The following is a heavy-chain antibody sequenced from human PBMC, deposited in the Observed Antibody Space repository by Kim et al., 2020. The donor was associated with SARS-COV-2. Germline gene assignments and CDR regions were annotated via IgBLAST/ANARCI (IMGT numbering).Heavy chain of an antibody. V-gene: IGHV4-34*01. D-gene: IGHD3-22*01. CDR1: GGSFSGYY. CDR2: INHSGST. J-gene: IGHJ4*02. CDR3: ARGDDSSGYYPHYFDY. Sequence: SETLSLTCAVYGGSFSGYYWSWIRQPPGKGLEWIGEINHSGSTNYNPSLKSRVTISVDTSKNQFSLKLSSVTAADTAVYYCARGDDSSGYYPHYFDYWGQGTLVTGSS.